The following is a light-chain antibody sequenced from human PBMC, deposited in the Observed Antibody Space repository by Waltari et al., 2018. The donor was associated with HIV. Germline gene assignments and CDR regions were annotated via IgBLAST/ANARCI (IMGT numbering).Light chain of an antibody. J-gene: IGLJ1*01. V-gene: IGLV2-8*01. CDR1: SSDVGGYNY. CDR3: SSFAGSNNLYV. Sequence: QSALTQPPSASGSPGQSVTISCPGTSSDVGGYNYVPWYQQHPGKAPKVLIYEVNKRPSGVPDRFSGSKSGNTASLTVSGLQAEDEADYYCSSFAGSNNLYVFGTGTKVTVL. CDR2: EVN.